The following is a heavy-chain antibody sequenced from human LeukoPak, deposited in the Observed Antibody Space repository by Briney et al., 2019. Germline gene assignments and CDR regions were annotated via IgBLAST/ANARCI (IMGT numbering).Heavy chain of an antibody. CDR3: ARHDSSGPYNAFDI. Sequence: SETLSLTCTVSGGSISSSSSYWGWIRQPPGKGLEWIGSTYYSGSTYYNPSLKSRVTISVDTSKNQFSLKLSSVTAADTAVYYCARHDSSGPYNAFDIWGQGTMVTVSS. V-gene: IGHV4-39*01. D-gene: IGHD3-22*01. CDR1: GGSISSSSSY. J-gene: IGHJ3*02. CDR2: TYYSGST.